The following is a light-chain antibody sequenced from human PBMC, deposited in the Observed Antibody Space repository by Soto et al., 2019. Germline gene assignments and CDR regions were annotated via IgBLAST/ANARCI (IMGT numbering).Light chain of an antibody. CDR1: QSISNF. J-gene: IGKJ4*01. V-gene: IGKV3-11*01. CDR3: HQRSNWPPFT. CDR2: DAS. Sequence: EIVLTQSPATLSLSPGERATLSCRASQSISNFLAWYQQKPGQPPRLLIYDASKRVTDIPDRFIGSGSGTDFTLTISSLELEDFAIYYCHQRSNWPPFTFGGGTKVEI.